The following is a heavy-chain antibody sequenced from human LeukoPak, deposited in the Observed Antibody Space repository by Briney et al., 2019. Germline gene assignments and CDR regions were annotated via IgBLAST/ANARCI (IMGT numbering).Heavy chain of an antibody. CDR2: IKQDGSEK. CDR1: GFTFSSYW. Sequence: GGSLRLSCAASGFTFSSYWMSWVRQAPGKGLEWVANIKQDGSEKYYVDSVKGRFTISRDNAKNSLYLQMNSLRAEDTAVYYCARYLARASGKPVYWGQGTTVTVSS. D-gene: IGHD1-26*01. J-gene: IGHJ6*02. V-gene: IGHV3-7*01. CDR3: ARYLARASGKPVY.